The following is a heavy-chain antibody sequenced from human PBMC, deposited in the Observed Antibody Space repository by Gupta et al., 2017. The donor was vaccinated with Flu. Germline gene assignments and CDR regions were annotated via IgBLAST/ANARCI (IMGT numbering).Heavy chain of an antibody. V-gene: IGHV3-53*01. CDR3: ARENSGSYGDSFDL. CDR1: SSKY. CDR2: IYTGGSA. Sequence: SSKYMSWVRQAPGKGLEWVSIIYTGGSAYYADSVRGRFSIPRDNSKNTLFLQMNSLRGEDTAVYYCARENSGSYGDSFDLWGQGTMVTVSS. J-gene: IGHJ3*01. D-gene: IGHD1-26*01.